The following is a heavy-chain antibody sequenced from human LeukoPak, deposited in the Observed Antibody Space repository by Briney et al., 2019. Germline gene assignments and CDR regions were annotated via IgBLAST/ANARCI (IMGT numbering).Heavy chain of an antibody. D-gene: IGHD3-22*01. CDR2: IYDSGTT. J-gene: IGHJ4*02. Sequence: KTSETLSLTCTVSGGSIHSYWSWIRQPAGKGLEWIGYIYDSGTTKYNPTLKSRVTISIDTSKNQLSLQLNSVTAADTAVFYCVRGLDESSGYFDYWGQGTLVTVSS. CDR1: GGSIHSY. V-gene: IGHV4-59*01. CDR3: VRGLDESSGYFDY.